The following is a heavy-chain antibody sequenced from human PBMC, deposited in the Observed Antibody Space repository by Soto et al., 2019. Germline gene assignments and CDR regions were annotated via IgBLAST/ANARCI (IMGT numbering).Heavy chain of an antibody. CDR2: SNWDGDDT. V-gene: IGHV3-20*04. J-gene: IGHJ4*02. CDR3: ARGDIAVAVSSDY. CDR1: GFNFEEYG. D-gene: IGHD6-19*01. Sequence: EVHLVESGGRVVRPGKSLRLSCAASGFNFEEYGMTWVRQAPGKGLEWVAGSNWDGDDTGYADSVQGRFTISRDNAKKFLYLQMNSLSVDDTALYYCARGDIAVAVSSDYWGQGTLVTVSS.